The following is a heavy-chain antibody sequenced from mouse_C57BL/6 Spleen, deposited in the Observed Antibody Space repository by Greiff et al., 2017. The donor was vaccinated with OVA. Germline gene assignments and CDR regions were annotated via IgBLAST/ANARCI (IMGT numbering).Heavy chain of an antibody. J-gene: IGHJ4*01. CDR3: ARRVDPYAMDY. V-gene: IGHV1-80*01. CDR1: GYAFSSYW. CDR2: IYPGDGDT. Sequence: QVQLKQSGAELVKPGASVKISCKASGYAFSSYWMNWVKQRPGKGLEWIGQIYPGDGDTNYNGKFKGKATLTADKSSSTAYMQLSSLTSEDSAVYFCARRVDPYAMDYWGQGTSVTVSS. D-gene: IGHD1-1*02.